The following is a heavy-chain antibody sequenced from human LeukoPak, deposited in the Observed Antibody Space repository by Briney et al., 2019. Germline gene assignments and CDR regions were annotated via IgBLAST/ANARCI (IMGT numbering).Heavy chain of an antibody. V-gene: IGHV3-21*01. CDR2: ISSSSSYI. CDR3: ARDEWGDAFDI. CDR1: GFTFSSYS. D-gene: IGHD1-26*01. Sequence: PGGSLRLSCAASGFTFSSYSMNWVRQAPGKGLEGVSSISSSSSYIHSADSVRGRFTISRDNAKNSLFLQMNSLRAEDTAVYYCARDEWGDAFDIWGQGTRVTV. J-gene: IGHJ3*02.